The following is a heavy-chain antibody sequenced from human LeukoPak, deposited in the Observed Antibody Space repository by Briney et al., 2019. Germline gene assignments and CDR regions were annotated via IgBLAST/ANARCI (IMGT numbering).Heavy chain of an antibody. CDR2: ISTSGSN. CDR3: ASPRTSYRYTFDY. V-gene: IGHV4-4*09. D-gene: IGHD5-18*01. CDR1: VASISNYY. Sequence: SETLSLTCAVSVASISNYYWSWIRQAPGKGLEWIGYISTSGSNNYNPSLKSRDSISLDTSNNRFSLNMNFVTAADTAVYFCASPRTSYRYTFDYWGPAALVTVSS. J-gene: IGHJ4*02.